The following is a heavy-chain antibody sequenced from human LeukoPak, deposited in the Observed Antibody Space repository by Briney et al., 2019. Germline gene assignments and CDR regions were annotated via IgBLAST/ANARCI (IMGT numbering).Heavy chain of an antibody. CDR1: GGTFSSYA. V-gene: IGHV1-69*05. J-gene: IGHJ5*02. CDR3: ARDNDSGTYDGWFDP. CDR2: IIPIFGTA. D-gene: IGHD1-26*01. Sequence: SSVKVSCKASGGTFSSYAISWVRQAPGQGLEWMGGIIPIFGTANYAQKFQGRVTMTRDTSISTAYMELSRLRSDDTAVYYCARDNDSGTYDGWFDPWGQGTPVTVSS.